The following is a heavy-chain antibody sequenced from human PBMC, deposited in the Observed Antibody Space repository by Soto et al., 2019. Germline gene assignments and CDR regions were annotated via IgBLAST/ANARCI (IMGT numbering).Heavy chain of an antibody. V-gene: IGHV1-69*19. Sequence: QVQLVQSGPEMKKPGSAVKVSCKASGGTFNTYAMNWVRQVPGQGLEWMGGIFPMFDVPRYAQKFQGRVTITLYDSSTTAYMDLSSLRFDDTAVYYCARSVGSGGVIGGFDYWGQGTLVSV. CDR3: ARSVGSGGVIGGFDY. D-gene: IGHD3-16*02. CDR1: GGTFNTYA. CDR2: IFPMFDVP. J-gene: IGHJ4*02.